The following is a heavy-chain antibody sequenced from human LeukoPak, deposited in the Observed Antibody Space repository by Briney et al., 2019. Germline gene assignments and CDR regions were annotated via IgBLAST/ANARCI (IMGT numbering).Heavy chain of an antibody. Sequence: ASVKVSCKASGYTFTSYYMHWVRQAPGQGLEWMGIINPSGGSTSYAQKFQGRVTMTRDTSISTAYMELRGLRSEDTAVYYCVRDGEGVGISVNYWFDPWGQGTLVTVSS. V-gene: IGHV1-46*01. J-gene: IGHJ5*02. D-gene: IGHD3-10*01. CDR1: GYTFTSYY. CDR2: INPSGGST. CDR3: VRDGEGVGISVNYWFDP.